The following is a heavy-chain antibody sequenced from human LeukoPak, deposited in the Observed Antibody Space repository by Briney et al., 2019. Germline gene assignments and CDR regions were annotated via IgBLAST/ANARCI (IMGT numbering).Heavy chain of an antibody. CDR2: ISANGGST. J-gene: IGHJ4*02. CDR1: GFTFNNYG. V-gene: IGHV3-23*01. CDR3: ARVGALSSSWLLY. D-gene: IGHD6-13*01. Sequence: GGSLRLSCAASGFTFNNYGLSWVRQAPGKGLEWFSAISANGGSTYYADSVKGRFTISRDNAKNSLYLQMNSLRAEDTAVYFCARVGALSSSWLLYWGQGTLVTVSS.